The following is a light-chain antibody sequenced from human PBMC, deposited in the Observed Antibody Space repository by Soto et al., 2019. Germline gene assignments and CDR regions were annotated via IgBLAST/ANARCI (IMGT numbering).Light chain of an antibody. CDR2: DAY. CDR3: QQRSKWPLT. Sequence: EIVLIQSPATLSLSPGERATLSCRASQSVSSYLAWLQQKPGQAPRLLIYDAYNRATGIPARFSGSGSGTDFTLTISSLEPEDFAVYYCQQRSKWPLTFGGGTKVEIK. J-gene: IGKJ4*01. CDR1: QSVSSY. V-gene: IGKV3-11*01.